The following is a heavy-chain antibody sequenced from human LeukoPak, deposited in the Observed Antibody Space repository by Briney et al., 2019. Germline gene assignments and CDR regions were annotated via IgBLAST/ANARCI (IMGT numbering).Heavy chain of an antibody. D-gene: IGHD3-22*01. Sequence: GGSLRLSCSASGFTFNSYDMYWVRQAPGKGLEYFSGISTNGGSTYYAASVKGRFTISRDNSKNTLYLQMSSLRAEDSAVYYCVADRVGDSSAYSYWGQGTLVTVSS. CDR3: VADRVGDSSAYSY. J-gene: IGHJ4*02. CDR1: GFTFNSYD. V-gene: IGHV3-64D*09. CDR2: ISTNGGST.